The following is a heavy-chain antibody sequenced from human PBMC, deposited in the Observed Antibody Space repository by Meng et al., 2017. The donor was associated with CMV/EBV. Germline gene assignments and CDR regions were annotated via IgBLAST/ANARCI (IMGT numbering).Heavy chain of an antibody. J-gene: IGHJ4*02. V-gene: IGHV3-74*01. CDR1: GFIFTNYW. CDR3: VRVGDGRTYGKFEY. D-gene: IGHD3-10*01. CDR2: ISPDGSST. Sequence: GGSLRLSYAASGFIFTNYWMHWVRQAPGRGLVWVSRISPDGSSTDYADAVKGRFTTSRDKAKSTVFLQMNSLRPDDTAVYYCVRVGDGRTYGKFEYWGQGALVTVSS.